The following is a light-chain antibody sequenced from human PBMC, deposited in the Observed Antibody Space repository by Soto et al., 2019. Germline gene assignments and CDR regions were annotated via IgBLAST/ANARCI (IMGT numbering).Light chain of an antibody. CDR2: DVN. CDR3: SSHAGGQNVV. J-gene: IGLJ2*01. V-gene: IGLV2-8*01. CDR1: SSDVGGYNY. Sequence: SALTQPPSASGSPGQSVTISCTGTSSDVGGYNYVSWYQQHPGKAPKVMIYDVNKRPSGVPDRFSGSKSGNTASLTVSGLQAEDEGDYYCSSHAGGQNVVFGGGTKLTVL.